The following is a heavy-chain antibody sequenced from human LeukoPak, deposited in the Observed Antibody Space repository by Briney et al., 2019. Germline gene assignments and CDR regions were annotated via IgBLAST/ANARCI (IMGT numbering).Heavy chain of an antibody. J-gene: IGHJ4*02. Sequence: GTLSLSCAASGFTISSYWLHWVRQGPGKGLVWVSHINSEGSTTSYADSVKGRFTLSRDNAKKTLYLQMNSLKAEDTAVYYCARDRHYYGSGSYGYWGQGTLVTVSS. D-gene: IGHD3-10*01. V-gene: IGHV3-74*01. CDR3: ARDRHYYGSGSYGY. CDR2: INSEGSTT. CDR1: GFTISSYW.